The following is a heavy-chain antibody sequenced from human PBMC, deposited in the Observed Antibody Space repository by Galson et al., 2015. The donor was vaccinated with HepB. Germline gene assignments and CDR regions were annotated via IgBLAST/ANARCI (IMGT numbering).Heavy chain of an antibody. V-gene: IGHV2-5*02. J-gene: IGHJ4*02. CDR1: GFSLRTSGVG. CDR3: AHTYSSGWPYYFDY. D-gene: IGHD6-19*01. CDR2: IYWDDDK. Sequence: PALVKPTQTLTLTCTFSGFSLRTSGVGVGWIRQPPGKSLEWLALIYWDDDKRYSPSLKSRLTITKDTSKNQVVLTMTNMDPVDTATYYCAHTYSSGWPYYFDYWGQGTLVTVSS.